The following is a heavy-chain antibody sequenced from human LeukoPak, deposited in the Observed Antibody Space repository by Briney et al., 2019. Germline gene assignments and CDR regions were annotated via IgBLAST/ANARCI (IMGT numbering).Heavy chain of an antibody. V-gene: IGHV3-23*01. Sequence: PGGSLRLSCAASGFTFSTFAMSWVRQTPGKGLEWVSTISGSGGSTYYADSVKGRFTVSRDNSKNTLYLQMNSLRAEDTAVYYCTKVYYASGSYSHLDYWGQGTLVTVSS. J-gene: IGHJ4*02. CDR2: ISGSGGST. D-gene: IGHD3-10*01. CDR3: TKVYYASGSYSHLDY. CDR1: GFTFSTFA.